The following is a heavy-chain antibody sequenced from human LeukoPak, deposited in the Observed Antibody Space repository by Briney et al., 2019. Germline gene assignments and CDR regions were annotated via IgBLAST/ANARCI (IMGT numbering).Heavy chain of an antibody. CDR1: GGSVSSDSYF. Sequence: SETLSLTCSVSGGSVSSDSYFWNWVRQPPGKGLEWIGYIYSSGSTNYNRSLKSRVTISLDTSKNQFSLKLSSVTAADTAIYYCATYYDRSGYKPDYWGQGTLVTVSS. D-gene: IGHD3-22*01. CDR3: ATYYDRSGYKPDY. J-gene: IGHJ4*02. CDR2: IYSSGST. V-gene: IGHV4-61*01.